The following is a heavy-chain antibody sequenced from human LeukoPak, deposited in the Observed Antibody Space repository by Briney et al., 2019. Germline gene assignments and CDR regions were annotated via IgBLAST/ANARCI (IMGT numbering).Heavy chain of an antibody. CDR2: INPNSGGT. CDR3: ARDTHVLRFPQNWFDP. Sequence: ASVKVSCKASGYTFTGYYMHWVRQAPGQGLEWMGRINPNSGGTNYAQKFQGRVTMTRDTSISTAYMELSRLRSDDTAVYYCARDTHVLRFPQNWFDPWGQGTLVTVSS. V-gene: IGHV1-2*06. J-gene: IGHJ5*02. CDR1: GYTFTGYY. D-gene: IGHD3-3*01.